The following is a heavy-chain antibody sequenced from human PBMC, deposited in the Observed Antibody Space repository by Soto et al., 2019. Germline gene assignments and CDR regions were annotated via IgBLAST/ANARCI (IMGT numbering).Heavy chain of an antibody. CDR1: GFTFSNYG. CDR3: ASEYGSGSYGYYYAMAV. Sequence: EVQLLESGGGLTQPGGSLRLSCAASGFTFSNYGMTWVRQAPGKGLEWVSGISRRGDTTYYADSVKGRFTISRDNSKNMSYLQLDSLRAEDTAVYFCASEYGSGSYGYYYAMAVWGQGTTVTVSS. D-gene: IGHD3-10*01. V-gene: IGHV3-23*01. CDR2: ISRRGDTT. J-gene: IGHJ6*02.